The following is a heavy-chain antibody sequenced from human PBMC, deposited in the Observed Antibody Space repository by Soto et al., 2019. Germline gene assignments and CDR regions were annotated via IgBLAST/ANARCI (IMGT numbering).Heavy chain of an antibody. J-gene: IGHJ4*02. CDR1: GFIFSTYA. Sequence: EVQLVESGGGLVQPGGSLRLSCAASGFIFSTYAMHWVRQAPGKGLEYVSGISSNGGSTYYANSAKGRFTISRDNSKNTLYLQMGSLRAEDMAVYYCARIIATGATDSWGQGTLVTVSS. D-gene: IGHD6-13*01. CDR2: ISSNGGST. CDR3: ARIIATGATDS. V-gene: IGHV3-64*01.